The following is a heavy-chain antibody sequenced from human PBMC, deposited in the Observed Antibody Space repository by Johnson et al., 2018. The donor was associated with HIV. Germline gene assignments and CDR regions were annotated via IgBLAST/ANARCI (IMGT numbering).Heavy chain of an antibody. J-gene: IGHJ3*02. V-gene: IGHV3-7*04. CDR3: ARELVRYAFDI. CDR1: GFTFSSYW. CDR2: IKQDGSEK. D-gene: IGHD3-9*01. Sequence: EVQLVESGGGLVQPGGSLRLSCAASGFTFSSYWMSWVRQAPGKGLEWVANIKQDGSEKYYVDSVKGRFTISRDNAKNSLCLQMNSLRAEDTAVYYCARELVRYAFDIWGQGTMVTVSS.